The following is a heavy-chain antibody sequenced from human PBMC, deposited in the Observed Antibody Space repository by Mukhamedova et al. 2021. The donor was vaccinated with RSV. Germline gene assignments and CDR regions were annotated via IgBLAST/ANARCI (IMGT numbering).Heavy chain of an antibody. Sequence: AEYMGGRFTISRDNAKNTLYLQMSSLRAEDSAVYYCARDPDSGGNSDFEYWGQGTLVTVFS. CDR3: ARDPDSGGNSDFEY. V-gene: IGHV3-74*01. J-gene: IGHJ4*02. D-gene: IGHD2-15*01.